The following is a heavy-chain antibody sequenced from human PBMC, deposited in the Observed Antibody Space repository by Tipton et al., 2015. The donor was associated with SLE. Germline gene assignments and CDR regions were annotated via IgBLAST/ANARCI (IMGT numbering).Heavy chain of an antibody. CDR1: GASISTSRDY. Sequence: LRLSCTVSGASISTSRDYWSWIRQPAGKGLEWIGQIYTRGRTNYNLSLKSRVTISKDTSKNQFSLKLTSVTAADTAVYYCARADGEQWVSYWGQGTLVTVSS. J-gene: IGHJ4*02. D-gene: IGHD6-19*01. CDR3: ARADGEQWVSY. CDR2: IYTRGRT. V-gene: IGHV4-61*09.